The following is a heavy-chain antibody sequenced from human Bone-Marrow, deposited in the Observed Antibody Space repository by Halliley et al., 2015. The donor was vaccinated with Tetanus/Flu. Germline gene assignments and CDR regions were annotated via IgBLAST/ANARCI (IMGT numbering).Heavy chain of an antibody. J-gene: IGHJ6*02. D-gene: IGHD6-13*01. CDR3: ARAAGTWFSDYFYGLDG. CDR2: INGDGTST. V-gene: IGHV3-74*03. Sequence: RINGDGTSTSYADSVRGRFTSSRDNAKNTLFLQMNSLRAEDTGVYYCARAAGTWFSDYFYGLDGWGQGTAVSVSS.